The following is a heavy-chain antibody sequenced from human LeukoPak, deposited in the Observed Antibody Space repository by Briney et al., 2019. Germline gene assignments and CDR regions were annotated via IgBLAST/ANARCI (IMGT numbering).Heavy chain of an antibody. D-gene: IGHD2-2*01. CDR1: GFTFSSYA. CDR3: AKDLGYCSSTSCYPY. V-gene: IGHV3-23*01. CDR2: ISGSGGST. J-gene: IGHJ4*02. Sequence: GGSLRLSCAASGFTFSSYAMSWVRQAPGKGLEWVSAISGSGGSTYYADSVKGRFTISRDNSKNTLYLQMNSLRAEDTAVYYCAKDLGYCSSTSCYPYWGQGTLVTVSS.